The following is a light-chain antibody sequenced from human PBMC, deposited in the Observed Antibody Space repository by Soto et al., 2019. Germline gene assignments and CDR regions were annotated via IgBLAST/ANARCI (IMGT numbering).Light chain of an antibody. CDR2: AAS. CDR1: QGISSY. CDR3: KHLDSYPIT. Sequence: DIEVTQSGATLSSCVCERFTITCRASQGISSYLAWYQQKPGKAPNRLIYAASTLQSGVPSRFSGSGSGTEFTLTISSLQPEDFAIYYCKHLDSYPITFAQGTRLENK. J-gene: IGKJ5*01. V-gene: IGKV1-9*01.